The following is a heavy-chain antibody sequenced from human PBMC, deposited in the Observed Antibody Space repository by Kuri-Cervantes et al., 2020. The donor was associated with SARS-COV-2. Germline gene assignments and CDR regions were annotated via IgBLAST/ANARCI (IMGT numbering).Heavy chain of an antibody. J-gene: IGHJ4*02. CDR3: ARGQNSELLWFGESISYYFDY. V-gene: IGHV4-34*01. D-gene: IGHD3-10*01. CDR2: INHSGST. Sequence: SETLSLTCAVYGGSFSGYYWSWIRQPPGKGLEWIGEINHSGSTNYNPSLKSRVTISVDTSKNQFSLELSSVTAADTAVYYCARGQNSELLWFGESISYYFDYWGQGTLVTVSS. CDR1: GGSFSGYY.